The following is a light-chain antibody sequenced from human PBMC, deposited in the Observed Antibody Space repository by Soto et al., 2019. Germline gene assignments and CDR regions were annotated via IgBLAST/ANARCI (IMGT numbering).Light chain of an antibody. CDR1: SSNIGAGYD. CDR3: QSYDSSLSGYV. Sequence: QSVLTQPPSVSGAPGQRATISCTGSSSNIGAGYDVHWYQQLPGTAPKLLIYGNNNRPSGVPDRFSGSKSGTSASLAITGLQAEDEADYYCQSYDSSLSGYVFGTGTKV. CDR2: GNN. V-gene: IGLV1-40*01. J-gene: IGLJ1*01.